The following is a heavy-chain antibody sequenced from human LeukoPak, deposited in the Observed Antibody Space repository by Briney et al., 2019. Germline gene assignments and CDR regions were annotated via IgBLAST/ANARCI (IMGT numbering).Heavy chain of an antibody. CDR3: TATMVRGVNSFYYFDY. CDR2: IKSKTDGGTT. D-gene: IGHD3-10*01. Sequence: GESLKISCAASGFTFSNAWMSWVRQAPGKGLEWVGRIKSKTDGGTTDYAAPVKGRFTISRDDSKNTLYLQMNSLKTEDTAVYYCTATMVRGVNSFYYFDYWGQGTLVTVSS. CDR1: GFTFSNAW. J-gene: IGHJ4*02. V-gene: IGHV3-15*01.